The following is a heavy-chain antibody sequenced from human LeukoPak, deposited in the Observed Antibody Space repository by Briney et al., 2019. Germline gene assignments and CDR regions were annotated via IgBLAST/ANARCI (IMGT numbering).Heavy chain of an antibody. D-gene: IGHD6-19*01. Sequence: APVKVPCKASGYTFTSYGISWVRQAPGQGLEWMGWISAYNGNTNYAQKLQGRVTMTTDTSTSTAYMELRSLRSDDTAVYYCARSGDSSGWIYYYYYYGMDVWGQGTTVTVSS. J-gene: IGHJ6*02. CDR1: GYTFTSYG. V-gene: IGHV1-18*01. CDR2: ISAYNGNT. CDR3: ARSGDSSGWIYYYYYYGMDV.